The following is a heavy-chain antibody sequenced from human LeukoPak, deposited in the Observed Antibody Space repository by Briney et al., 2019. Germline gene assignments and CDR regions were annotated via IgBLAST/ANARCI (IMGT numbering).Heavy chain of an antibody. CDR3: ARERRVSGCSSSWYVDY. D-gene: IGHD6-13*01. V-gene: IGHV4-59*01. CDR2: IYYSGST. J-gene: IGHJ4*02. Sequence: SETLSLTCTVSGGSISSYYWSWIRQPPGKGLEWIGYIYYSGSTNYNPSLKSRVTISVDTYKNQFSLKLSSVTAADTAIYYCARERRVSGCSSSWYVDYWGQGTLVTVSS. CDR1: GGSISSYY.